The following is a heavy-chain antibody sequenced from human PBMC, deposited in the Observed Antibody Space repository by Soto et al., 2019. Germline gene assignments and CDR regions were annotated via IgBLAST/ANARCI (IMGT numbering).Heavy chain of an antibody. Sequence: VASVKVSCKASGGTFSSYAISWVRQAPGQGLEWMGGIIPIFGTANYAQKFQGRVTITADESTSTAYMELSSLRSEDTAVYYCATAPYYDILTGYYIYYYYGMDVWGQGTTVTVSS. CDR1: GGTFSSYA. V-gene: IGHV1-69*13. D-gene: IGHD3-9*01. CDR3: ATAPYYDILTGYYIYYYYGMDV. CDR2: IIPIFGTA. J-gene: IGHJ6*02.